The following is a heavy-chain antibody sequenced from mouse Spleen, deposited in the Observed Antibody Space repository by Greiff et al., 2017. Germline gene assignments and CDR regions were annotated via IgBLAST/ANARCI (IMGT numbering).Heavy chain of an antibody. V-gene: IGHV3-6*02. CDR2: ISYDGSN. Sequence: DVKLVESGPGLVKPSQSLSLTCSVTGYSITSGYYWNWIRQFPGNKLEWMGYISYDGSNNYNPSLKNRISITRDTSKNQFFLKLNSVTTEDTATYYCAREPDYYAMDYWGQGTSVTVSS. J-gene: IGHJ4*01. CDR1: GYSITSGYY. CDR3: AREPDYYAMDY.